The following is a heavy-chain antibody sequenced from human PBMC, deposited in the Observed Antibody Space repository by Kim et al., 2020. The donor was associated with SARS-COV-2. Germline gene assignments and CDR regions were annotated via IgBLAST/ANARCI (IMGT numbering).Heavy chain of an antibody. CDR2: ISYDGSNK. J-gene: IGHJ1*01. V-gene: IGHV3-30*18. D-gene: IGHD3-9*01. CDR3: AKDPTEDWEYFQH. Sequence: GGSLRLSCAASGFTFSSYGMHWVRQAPGKGLEWVAVISYDGSNKYYADSVKGRFTISRDNSKNTLYLQMNSLRAEDTAVYYCAKDPTEDWEYFQHWGQGTLVTVSS. CDR1: GFTFSSYG.